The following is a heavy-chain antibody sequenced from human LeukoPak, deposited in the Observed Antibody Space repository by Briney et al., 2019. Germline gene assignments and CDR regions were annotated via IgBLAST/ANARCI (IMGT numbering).Heavy chain of an antibody. V-gene: IGHV1-2*02. CDR1: GYIFSGYY. CDR2: INPNSGGT. J-gene: IGHJ4*02. Sequence: GASVKVSCKASGYIFSGYYIHWVRQAPGQGLEWMGWINPNSGGTNYAQQFQGRVTMTRDTSISTVYMELSSLRYDDTAVYYCARVKDKWVRPTPSFDYWGQGTLVTVSS. CDR3: ARVKDKWVRPTPSFDY. D-gene: IGHD5-12*01.